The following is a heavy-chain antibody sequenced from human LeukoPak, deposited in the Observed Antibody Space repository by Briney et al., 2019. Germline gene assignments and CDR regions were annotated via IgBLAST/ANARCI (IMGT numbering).Heavy chain of an antibody. J-gene: IGHJ4*02. CDR2: ISSSSSYT. Sequence: GGSLRLSCAASGFTFSDYYMSWIRQAPGKGLEWVSYISSSSSYTNYADSVKGRFTISRDNAKNSLYLQMNSLRAKDTAVYYCARDIYDSSGYYFDYWGQGTLVTVSS. CDR3: ARDIYDSSGYYFDY. V-gene: IGHV3-11*06. CDR1: GFTFSDYY. D-gene: IGHD3-22*01.